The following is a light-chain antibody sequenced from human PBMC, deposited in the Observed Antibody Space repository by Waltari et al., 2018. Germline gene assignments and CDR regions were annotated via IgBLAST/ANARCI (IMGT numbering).Light chain of an antibody. CDR2: DAS. J-gene: IGKJ1*01. V-gene: IGKV3-20*01. CDR1: QSIGKF. CDR3: QNHERIPAT. Sequence: EIVLTQSPGTLSLSPGERATLSCRASQSIGKFLVWYQQKPGQAPRLLIYDASSRATGVPDRFSGSGSGTDFSLTISRLEPEDFAMYYCQNHERIPATFGQGTKVEIK.